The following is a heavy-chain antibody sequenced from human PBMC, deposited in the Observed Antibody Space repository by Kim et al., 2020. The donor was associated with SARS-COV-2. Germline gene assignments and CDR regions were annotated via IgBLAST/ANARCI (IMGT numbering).Heavy chain of an antibody. CDR1: GGSFSGYY. V-gene: IGHV4-34*01. D-gene: IGHD4-17*01. J-gene: IGHJ6*03. Sequence: SETLSLTCAVYGGSFSGYYWSWIRQPPGKGLEWIGEINHSGSTNYNPSLKSRVTISVDTSKNQFSLKLSSVTAADTAVYYCARDPRWNYYYYMDVWGKGTTVTVPS. CDR2: INHSGST. CDR3: ARDPRWNYYYYMDV.